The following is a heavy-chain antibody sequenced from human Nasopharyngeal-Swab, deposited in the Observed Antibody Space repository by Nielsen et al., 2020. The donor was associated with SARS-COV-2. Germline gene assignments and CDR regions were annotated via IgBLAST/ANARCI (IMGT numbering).Heavy chain of an antibody. CDR3: AREDGHYGDTSAEYFQH. CDR1: GFTFSGYW. D-gene: IGHD4-17*01. V-gene: IGHV3-7*01. CDR2: IKQDAGEM. Sequence: GESLKISCVASGFTFSGYWMSWVRQVPGKGLEWVANIKQDAGEMYYVDSVKGRFTISRDNAKNTLYLQMNSLRAEDTAVYYCAREDGHYGDTSAEYFQHWGQGTLVTVSS. J-gene: IGHJ1*01.